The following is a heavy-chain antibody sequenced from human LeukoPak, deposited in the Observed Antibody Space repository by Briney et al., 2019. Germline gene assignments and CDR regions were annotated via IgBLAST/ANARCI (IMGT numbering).Heavy chain of an antibody. Sequence: GSLRLSCAASGFTFSGSAMHWVRQASGKGLEWIGRIRSKANSYATAYAASVKDRFTISRDDSKNTAYLQMNSLKTEDTAVYYCTTTGDHDAFDIWGQGTMVTVSS. CDR2: IRSKANSYAT. CDR3: TTTGDHDAFDI. V-gene: IGHV3-73*01. J-gene: IGHJ3*02. CDR1: GFTFSGSA. D-gene: IGHD7-27*01.